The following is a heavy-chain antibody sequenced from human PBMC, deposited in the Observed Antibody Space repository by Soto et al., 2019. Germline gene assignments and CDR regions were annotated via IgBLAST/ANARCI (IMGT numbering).Heavy chain of an antibody. CDR1: GYTFTSYG. CDR2: ISAYNGNT. J-gene: IGHJ4*02. D-gene: IGHD3-22*01. Sequence: QVQLVQSGAEVKKPGASVKVSCKASGYTFTSYGISWVRQAPGQGLEWMGWISAYNGNTNYAQKLQGRVTMTTDTSTSTAYMELRSLRSDDTAVYYCARDSADYCDSSLRRNFDYWGQGTLVTVSS. CDR3: ARDSADYCDSSLRRNFDY. V-gene: IGHV1-18*01.